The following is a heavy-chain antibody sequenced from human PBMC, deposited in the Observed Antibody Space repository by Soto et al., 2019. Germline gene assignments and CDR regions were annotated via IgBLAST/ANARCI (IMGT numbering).Heavy chain of an antibody. Sequence: TLSLACTVSVASISSGDYYWTWILQPPGKGLEWIGYIHFNGNTYYNPSLQSRVTISVETSKNQVSLKLTSLTAADTAVYYCASELSGYSYGPGEVHWGQGTLVTVSS. CDR1: VASISSGDYY. D-gene: IGHD5-12*01. CDR2: IHFNGNT. J-gene: IGHJ4*02. V-gene: IGHV4-30-4*01. CDR3: ASELSGYSYGPGEVH.